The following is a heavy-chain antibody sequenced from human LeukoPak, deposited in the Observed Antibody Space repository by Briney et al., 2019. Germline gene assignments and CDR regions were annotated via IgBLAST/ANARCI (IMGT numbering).Heavy chain of an antibody. Sequence: ASVKVSCKPSGYTFNTYGITWVRQVPGQGLEWMGWINAGNGNTKYSQKFQGRVTITRDTSASTAYMELSSLRSEDTAVYYCARDLWFRELLSGLFYWGQGTLVTVSS. CDR2: INAGNGNT. V-gene: IGHV1-3*01. J-gene: IGHJ4*02. CDR1: GYTFNTYG. CDR3: ARDLWFRELLSGLFY. D-gene: IGHD3-10*01.